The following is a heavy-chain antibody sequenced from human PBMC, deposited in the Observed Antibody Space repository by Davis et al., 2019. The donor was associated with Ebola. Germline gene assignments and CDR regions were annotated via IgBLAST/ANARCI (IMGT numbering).Heavy chain of an antibody. Sequence: GESLKISCAASGFTFSSYSMNWVRQAPGKGLEWVSSISSSSSYIYYADSVKGRFTISRDNAKNSLYLQMNSLRAEDTAVYYCARTGGSGWRGIGVYWGQGTLVTVSS. CDR3: ARTGGSGWRGIGVY. CDR1: GFTFSSYS. D-gene: IGHD6-19*01. CDR2: ISSSSSYI. V-gene: IGHV3-21*01. J-gene: IGHJ4*02.